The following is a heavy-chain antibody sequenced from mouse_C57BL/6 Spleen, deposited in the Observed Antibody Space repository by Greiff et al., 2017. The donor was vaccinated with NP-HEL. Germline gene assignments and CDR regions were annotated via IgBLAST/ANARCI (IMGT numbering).Heavy chain of an antibody. CDR2: IDPSDSYT. CDR3: ARLLLRAYYAMDY. J-gene: IGHJ4*01. CDR1: GYTFTSYW. D-gene: IGHD1-1*01. Sequence: VQLQQPGAELVMPGASVKLSCKASGYTFTSYWMHWVKQRPGQGLEWIGEIDPSDSYTNYNQKFKGKSTLTVDKSSSTAYMQLSSLTSEDSAVYYCARLLLRAYYAMDYWGQGTSVTVSS. V-gene: IGHV1-69*01.